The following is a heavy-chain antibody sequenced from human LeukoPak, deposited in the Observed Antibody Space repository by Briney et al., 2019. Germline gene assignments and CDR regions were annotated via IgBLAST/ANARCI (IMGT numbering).Heavy chain of an antibody. CDR1: GFSFGDYA. CDR2: IRGKGYGGTT. J-gene: IGHJ4*02. CDR3: MARAFGTT. V-gene: IGHV3-49*04. Sequence: GGSLRLSCTASGFSFGDYAMSWVRQAPGKGLEWVGFIRGKGYGGTTEYAASVKGRFTISRDDSKSIAYLQMDSLKTDDTAVYYCMARAFGTTGGQGTPVTVSS. D-gene: IGHD1-7*01.